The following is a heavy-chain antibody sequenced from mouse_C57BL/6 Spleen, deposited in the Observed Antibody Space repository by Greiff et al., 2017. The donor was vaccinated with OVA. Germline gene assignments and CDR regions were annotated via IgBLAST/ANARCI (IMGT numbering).Heavy chain of an antibody. CDR2: ISYDGSN. V-gene: IGHV3-6*01. J-gene: IGHJ2*01. CDR1: GYSITSGYY. D-gene: IGHD2-1*01. CDR3: AIYYGNPYYFDY. Sequence: ESGPGLVKPSQSLSLTCSVTGYSITSGYYWNWIRQFPGNKLEWMGYISYDGSNNYNPSLKNRISITRDTSKNQFFLKLNSVTTEDTATYYCAIYYGNPYYFDYWGQGTTLTVSS.